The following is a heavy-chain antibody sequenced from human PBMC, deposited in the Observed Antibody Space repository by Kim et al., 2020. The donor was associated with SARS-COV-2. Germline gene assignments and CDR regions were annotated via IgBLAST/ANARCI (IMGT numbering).Heavy chain of an antibody. J-gene: IGHJ4*02. D-gene: IGHD2-21*02. CDR2: IKSKTDGGTT. Sequence: GGSLRLSCAASGFTFSNAWMSWVRQAPGKGLEWVGRIKSKTDGGTTDYAAPVKGRFTISRDDSKNTLYLQMNSLKTEDTAVYYCTTDVRYCGGDCYSSFDYWGQGTLVTVSS. CDR1: GFTFSNAW. V-gene: IGHV3-15*01. CDR3: TTDVRYCGGDCYSSFDY.